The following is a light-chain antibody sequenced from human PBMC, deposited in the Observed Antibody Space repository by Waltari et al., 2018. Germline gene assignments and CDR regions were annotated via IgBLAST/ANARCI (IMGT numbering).Light chain of an antibody. Sequence: IVLTQSPGTLSLSLGERATLSCRARQSVSRALAWYQQKPGQSPRLLIYAASSRATGIPDRFSGSGSGTDFSLTISRLEPEDFAVYYCQHYVRLPVTFGQGTKVEIK. CDR2: AAS. CDR3: QHYVRLPVT. CDR1: QSVSRA. V-gene: IGKV3-20*01. J-gene: IGKJ1*01.